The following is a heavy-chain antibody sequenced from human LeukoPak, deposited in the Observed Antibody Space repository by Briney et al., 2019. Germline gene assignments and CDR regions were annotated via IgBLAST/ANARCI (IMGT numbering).Heavy chain of an antibody. CDR1: GYSIRSGYY. J-gene: IGHJ5*02. D-gene: IGHD6-13*01. CDR3: ARGYSSSWYLNWFDP. V-gene: IGHV4-38-2*02. Sequence: SETLSLTCTVSGYSIRSGYYWGWLRQPPGKGLEWIGSIYHSGSTYYNPSLKSQVTISVDTSKNQFSLKLTSVTAADTAVYYCARGYSSSWYLNWFDPWGQGTLVTVSS. CDR2: IYHSGST.